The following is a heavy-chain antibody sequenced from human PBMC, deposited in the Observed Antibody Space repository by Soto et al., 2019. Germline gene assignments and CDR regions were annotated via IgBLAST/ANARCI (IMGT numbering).Heavy chain of an antibody. D-gene: IGHD5-18*01. J-gene: IGHJ4*02. CDR1: GGSISSSDYY. CDR2: IYYSGST. CDR3: ARDIRGYSYGQHYFDY. V-gene: IGHV4-30-4*01. Sequence: TLSLTCTVSGGSISSSDYYWSWIRQPPGKGLEWIGYIYYSGSTYYNPSLKSRVTISVDTSKNQFSLKLSSVTAADTAVYYCARDIRGYSYGQHYFDYWGQGTLVTVSS.